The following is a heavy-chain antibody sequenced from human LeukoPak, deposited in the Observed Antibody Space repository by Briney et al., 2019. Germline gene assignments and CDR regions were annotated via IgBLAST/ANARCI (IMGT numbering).Heavy chain of an antibody. V-gene: IGHV5-51*01. Sequence: GESLKISCKGSGYSFTSYWIGWVRQMPGKGLEWMGIIYPGDSDTRYSPSFQGQVTISADKSISTAYLQWSSLKASDTAMYYCARQMGDGGSWEVSDYWGQGTLVTVSS. CDR1: GYSFTSYW. CDR2: IYPGDSDT. CDR3: ARQMGDGGSWEVSDY. D-gene: IGHD2-15*01. J-gene: IGHJ4*02.